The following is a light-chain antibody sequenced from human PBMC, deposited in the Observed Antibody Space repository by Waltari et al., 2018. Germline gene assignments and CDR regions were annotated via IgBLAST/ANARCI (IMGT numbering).Light chain of an antibody. Sequence: EIVTTQSPVTLSVSPGERATLSCRASQSVSSNLAWYQQKPGQAPRLLIYGASTRATGIPARFSGSGSGTEFTLTISSLQSEDFAVYYCQQYNNWPPLFTFGPGTKVDIK. J-gene: IGKJ3*01. CDR1: QSVSSN. V-gene: IGKV3-15*01. CDR2: GAS. CDR3: QQYNNWPPLFT.